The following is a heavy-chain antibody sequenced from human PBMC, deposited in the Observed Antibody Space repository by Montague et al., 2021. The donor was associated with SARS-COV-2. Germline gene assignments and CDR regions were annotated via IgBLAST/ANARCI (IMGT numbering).Heavy chain of an antibody. J-gene: IGHJ6*02. CDR3: ARVPFVGRPFMNYYYGMDV. D-gene: IGHD3-16*01. CDR1: GGSINSYY. Sequence: SETLSLTCTVSGGSINSYYWSWIRQPPGKGLEWIGYIYYSGNTXXXPSXXXRVTISVDTSKNQFSLKLSSVTAADTAVYYCARVPFVGRPFMNYYYGMDVWGQGTTVTVSS. V-gene: IGHV4-59*01. CDR2: IYYSGNT.